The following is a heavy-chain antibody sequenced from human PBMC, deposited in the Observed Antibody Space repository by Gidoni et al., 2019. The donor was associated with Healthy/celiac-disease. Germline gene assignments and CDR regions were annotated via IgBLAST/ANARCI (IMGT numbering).Heavy chain of an antibody. CDR1: GFSLSTARLG. CDR2: IYSNDEK. J-gene: IGHJ4*02. CDR3: ARQYCSGGSCYLYVDY. V-gene: IGHV2-26*01. Sequence: QVTLKESGPVLVKPTETRTLTCTASGFSLSTARLGVSWIRQPPGKALEWLAHIYSNDEKSYSTSLKSRLTISKDTSKSQVVLTMTNMDPVDTATYYCARQYCSGGSCYLYVDYWGQGTLVTVSS. D-gene: IGHD2-15*01.